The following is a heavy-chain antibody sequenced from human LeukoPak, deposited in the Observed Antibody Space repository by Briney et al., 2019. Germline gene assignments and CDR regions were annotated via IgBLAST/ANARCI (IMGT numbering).Heavy chain of an antibody. D-gene: IGHD3-16*01. CDR1: GFIFDDYA. Sequence: GRSLRLSCAASGFIFDDYAMRWVRQPARRGLGWVSGITWDSDNIDYADSMKGSLTITIDNAKNYLYLQMNSLRAEDMALDYCAKGGGGRLMYYYYMDVWGKGTTVTVSS. J-gene: IGHJ6*03. V-gene: IGHV3-9*03. CDR3: AKGGGGRLMYYYYMDV. CDR2: ITWDSDNI.